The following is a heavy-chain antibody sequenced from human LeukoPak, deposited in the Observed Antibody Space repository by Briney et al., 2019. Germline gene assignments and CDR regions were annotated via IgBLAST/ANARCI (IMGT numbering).Heavy chain of an antibody. CDR1: GFTFSRYW. J-gene: IGHJ4*02. CDR2: IKDNGRQK. Sequence: GGSLRLSCAPSGFTFSRYWMTWVRQPPGKGLEWVASIKDNGRQKYYLDSVKGRFTVSRDNAKNSVYPQMDSLRAEDTALYYCARDASRGFDSWGQGTLVTVSS. D-gene: IGHD2-2*01. V-gene: IGHV3-7*01. CDR3: ARDASRGFDS.